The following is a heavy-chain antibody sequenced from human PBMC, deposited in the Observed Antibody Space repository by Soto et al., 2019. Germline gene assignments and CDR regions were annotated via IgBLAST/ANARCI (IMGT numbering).Heavy chain of an antibody. CDR1: GFRFSSYT. CDR3: TNLARGLPIDD. V-gene: IGHV3-23*01. J-gene: IGHJ4*02. D-gene: IGHD5-12*01. Sequence: EVQLLESGGGLVQPGGSLRLSCTASGFRFSSYTMRWVRQAPGKGLECVSGISGSGGSTYYADSVKGRFTVSRDNSKNTLYLEMNGLRAEDTAVYYCTNLARGLPIDDWGQGTLVTVSS. CDR2: ISGSGGST.